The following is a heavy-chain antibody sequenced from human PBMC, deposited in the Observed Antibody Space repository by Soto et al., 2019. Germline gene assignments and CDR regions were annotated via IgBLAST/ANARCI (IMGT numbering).Heavy chain of an antibody. CDR1: GYSISSGYY. J-gene: IGHJ5*02. CDR2: IYHSGST. CDR3: ARGAATVTPGWFDP. D-gene: IGHD4-17*01. Sequence: SETLSLTCAVSGYSISSGYYWGWFGQTPGKGLEWIASIYHSGSTYYNPSLKSRVTISVDTSKNQFSLKLTSVTAADTAVYYCARGAATVTPGWFDPWGQGIMVTVSS. V-gene: IGHV4-38-2*01.